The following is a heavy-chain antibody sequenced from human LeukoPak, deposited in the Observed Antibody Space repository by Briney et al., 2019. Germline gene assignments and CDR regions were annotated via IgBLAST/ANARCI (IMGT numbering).Heavy chain of an antibody. J-gene: IGHJ4*02. V-gene: IGHV5-51*01. CDR3: ARHPWYSSSRGGYYFDY. CDR1: GSIFTTYW. Sequence: GASLKISCKASGSIFTTYWIGWVRQLPGKGLEWMGIIYPGDSDTTYSPSFQGQVTISADKSISTAYLQWSSLKASDTAMYYCARHPWYSSSRGGYYFDYWGQGTLVTVSS. D-gene: IGHD6-6*01. CDR2: IYPGDSDT.